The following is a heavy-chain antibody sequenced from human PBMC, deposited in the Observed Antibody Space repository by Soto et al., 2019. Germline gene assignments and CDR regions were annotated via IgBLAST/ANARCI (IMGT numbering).Heavy chain of an antibody. Sequence: QITLKESGPTLVKPTQTLTLTCTFSGFSLSTSGVGVGWIRQPPGKALEWLALIYWNDDKRYSPSLKSRLTITKDTSKNQVVLTMTNMDRVDTATYYCAHTVAAAGRCWFDPWGQGTLVTVSS. CDR3: AHTVAAAGRCWFDP. D-gene: IGHD6-13*01. CDR1: GFSLSTSGVG. CDR2: IYWNDDK. J-gene: IGHJ5*02. V-gene: IGHV2-5*01.